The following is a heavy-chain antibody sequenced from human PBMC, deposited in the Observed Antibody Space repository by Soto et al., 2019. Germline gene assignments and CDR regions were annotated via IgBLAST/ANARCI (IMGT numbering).Heavy chain of an antibody. D-gene: IGHD6-19*01. J-gene: IGHJ4*02. CDR1: GGPISSGSYY. CDR2: IYYSGST. CDR3: ARGIAVAGFDY. Sequence: SETLSLTCTVSGGPISSGSYYWTWIRQPPGKGLEWIGYIYYSGSTNYNPSLKSRVTISVDTSKNQFSLKLSSVTAADTAVYYCARGIAVAGFDYWGQGTLVTVSS. V-gene: IGHV4-61*01.